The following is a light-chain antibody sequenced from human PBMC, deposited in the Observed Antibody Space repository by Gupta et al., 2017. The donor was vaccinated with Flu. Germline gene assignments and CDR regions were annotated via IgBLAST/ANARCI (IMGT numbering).Light chain of an antibody. CDR1: SSNIGAGYG. CDR3: QCYDSSLGGSV. Sequence: QSALTQPPYVYGPPGQRVTISCTARSSNIGAGYGVSWYQQLPGTAPKLLIYGNSNRPSGVPDRFSGSKSGTAASLAIAGLQAEDEADYCCQCYDSSLGGSVFGGGTKLTVL. V-gene: IGLV1-40*01. J-gene: IGLJ2*01. CDR2: GNS.